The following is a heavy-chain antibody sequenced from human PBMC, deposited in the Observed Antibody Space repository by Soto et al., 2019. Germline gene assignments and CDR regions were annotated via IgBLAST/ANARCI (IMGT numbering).Heavy chain of an antibody. J-gene: IGHJ4*02. Sequence: SETLSLTCTVSGGSISSSSYYWSWIRQPPGKGLEWIGYIYYSGSANYNPSLKSRVTISVDTSKNQFSLKLSSVTAADTAVYYCARSTRPSSGYYYVGYWGQGTLVTVSS. CDR1: GGSISSSSYY. V-gene: IGHV4-61*01. D-gene: IGHD3-22*01. CDR2: IYYSGSA. CDR3: ARSTRPSSGYYYVGY.